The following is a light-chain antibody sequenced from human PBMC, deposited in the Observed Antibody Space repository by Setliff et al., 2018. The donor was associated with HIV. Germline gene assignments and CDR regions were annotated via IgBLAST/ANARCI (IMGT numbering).Light chain of an antibody. J-gene: IGLJ1*01. V-gene: IGLV2-23*02. CDR1: SSDLGSYNL. CDR3: CSYAHSSTYV. CDR2: EVT. Sequence: QSALAQPASVSGSPGQSITISCTGTSSDLGSYNLVSWYQQHPGKAPKLMIYEVTKRPSGVSNRFSGPKSGNTASLTISGLQVEDESDYYCCSYAHSSTYVFGTGTKVTVL.